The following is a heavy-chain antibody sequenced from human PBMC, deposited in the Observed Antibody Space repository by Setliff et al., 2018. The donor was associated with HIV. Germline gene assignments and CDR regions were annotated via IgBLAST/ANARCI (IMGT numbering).Heavy chain of an antibody. V-gene: IGHV3-23*01. CDR2: VSASDGST. J-gene: IGHJ4*02. D-gene: IGHD3-3*01. Sequence: GSLRLSCAASGFTFSSYAMSWVRQAPGKGLEWVSAVSASDGSTYYAEAVKGRFTISRENSKNTVFLEMSSLRAEDTAVYFCAKAIYGVVMDCFDSWGRGTLVTVSS. CDR3: AKAIYGVVMDCFDS. CDR1: GFTFSSYA.